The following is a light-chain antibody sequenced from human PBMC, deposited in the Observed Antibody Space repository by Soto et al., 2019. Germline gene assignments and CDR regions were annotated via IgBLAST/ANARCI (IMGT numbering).Light chain of an antibody. V-gene: IGKV3-15*01. Sequence: EIVMTQSPATLSVSPGERATLSCRASQSVSSNLAWYQQKPGQAPRLLIYGASTRATGIPARFSGSGSGTEFTLTISSLQSEDFATYYCQQYYSYPQTFGQGTRLEIK. CDR2: GAS. J-gene: IGKJ5*01. CDR1: QSVSSN. CDR3: QQYYSYPQT.